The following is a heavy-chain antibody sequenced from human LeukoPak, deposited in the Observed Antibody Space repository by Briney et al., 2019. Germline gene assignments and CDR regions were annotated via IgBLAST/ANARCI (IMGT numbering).Heavy chain of an antibody. J-gene: IGHJ4*02. CDR1: GGSISSGDYY. CDR3: ARWLTPERFDY. Sequence: SETLSLTCTVSGGSISSGDYYWSWIRQPPGKGLEWIGYIYYSGTTYYNPSLKSRVTISIDTFKNQFSLKLSSVTAADTAVYYCARWLTPERFDYWGQGTLVTVSS. CDR2: IYYSGTT. V-gene: IGHV4-30-4*08. D-gene: IGHD4-23*01.